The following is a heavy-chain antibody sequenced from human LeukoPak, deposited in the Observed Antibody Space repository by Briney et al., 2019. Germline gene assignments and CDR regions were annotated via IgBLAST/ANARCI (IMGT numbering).Heavy chain of an antibody. Sequence: GGSLRLSCAASGFTFSSYSMNWVRQAPGKGLEWVSSISSSSSYIYYAESVKGRFTISRDNAKNSLYLQMNSLRAEDTAVYYCARDSQDGYNWGWIRVTATDFDYWGQGTLVTVSS. V-gene: IGHV3-21*01. D-gene: IGHD5-24*01. CDR1: GFTFSSYS. CDR3: ARDSQDGYNWGWIRVTATDFDY. CDR2: ISSSSSYI. J-gene: IGHJ4*02.